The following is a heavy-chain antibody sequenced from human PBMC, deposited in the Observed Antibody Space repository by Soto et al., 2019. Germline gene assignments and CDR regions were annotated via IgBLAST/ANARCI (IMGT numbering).Heavy chain of an antibody. V-gene: IGHV3-30-3*01. D-gene: IGHD3-22*01. CDR2: ISNDGNKK. Sequence: QVQLVESGGGVVQPGGSLRLSCAASGFTFSSYAMHWVRQAPGKGLEWVALISNDGNKKYHADSVKGRFTISRDNSNNTLSLEMNSLRAEDTAVYYCARDRISTMIVMKNGNGWLDPWGQGTLVTVSS. J-gene: IGHJ5*02. CDR1: GFTFSSYA. CDR3: ARDRISTMIVMKNGNGWLDP.